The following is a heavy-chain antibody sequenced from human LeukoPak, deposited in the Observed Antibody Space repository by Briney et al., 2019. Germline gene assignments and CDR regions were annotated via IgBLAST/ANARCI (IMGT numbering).Heavy chain of an antibody. CDR3: ARGPSGYHNT. J-gene: IGHJ4*02. V-gene: IGHV3-23*01. CDR1: GFTFSSFP. D-gene: IGHD5-12*01. Sequence: PGGSLRLSCAASGFTFSSFPMSWVRQAPGKGLEWVSVISGGGVSTYYADSVKGRFTISRDNSKNTLYLQMNSPRAEDTAVYYCARGPSGYHNTGGQGTLVTVSS. CDR2: ISGGGVST.